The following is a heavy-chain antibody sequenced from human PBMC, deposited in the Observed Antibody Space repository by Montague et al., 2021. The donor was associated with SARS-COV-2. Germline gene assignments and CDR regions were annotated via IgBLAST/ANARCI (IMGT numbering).Heavy chain of an antibody. J-gene: IGHJ6*02. CDR1: GYSITHAYY. CDR2: IWHGGST. Sequence: SETLSLTCTVSGYSITHAYYWGWIRQPPGKGLEWIGNIWHGGSTYYNPSLKSRVTISVDTSNNQFSLKLTSVTAADTAVYYCARTSQYCTPTNCYLPNAMDVWGQGTTVTFSS. CDR3: ARTSQYCTPTNCYLPNAMDV. D-gene: IGHD2-8*01. V-gene: IGHV4-38-2*02.